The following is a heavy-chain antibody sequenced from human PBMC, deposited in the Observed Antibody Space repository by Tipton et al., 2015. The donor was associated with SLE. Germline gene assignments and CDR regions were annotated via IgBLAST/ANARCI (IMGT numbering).Heavy chain of an antibody. D-gene: IGHD2-21*01. Sequence: TLSLTCTVSGDPISSFHWSWIRQPPGKGLEWLGDVYQSGTTNSNPSLKSRVTISVDTSKNQFSLKVSSVTAADTAVYYCARLGVGCANCWYYFDLWGQGALVTVSS. J-gene: IGHJ4*02. CDR3: ARLGVGCANCWYYFDL. CDR2: VYQSGTT. CDR1: GDPISSFH. V-gene: IGHV4-59*01.